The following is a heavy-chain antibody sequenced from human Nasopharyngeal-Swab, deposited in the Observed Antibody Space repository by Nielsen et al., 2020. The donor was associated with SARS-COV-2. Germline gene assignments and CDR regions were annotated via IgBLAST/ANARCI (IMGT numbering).Heavy chain of an antibody. J-gene: IGHJ6*02. CDR2: ISYDGSNK. CDR3: AKEAGYYDILTGYYLSLGYGMDV. Sequence: SLKISCAASGFTFSSYGMHWVRQAPGKGLEWVAVISYDGSNKYYADSVKGRFTISRDNSKNMLCLQMNSLRAEDTAVYYCAKEAGYYDILTGYYLSLGYGMDVWGQGTTVTVSS. D-gene: IGHD3-9*01. CDR1: GFTFSSYG. V-gene: IGHV3-30*18.